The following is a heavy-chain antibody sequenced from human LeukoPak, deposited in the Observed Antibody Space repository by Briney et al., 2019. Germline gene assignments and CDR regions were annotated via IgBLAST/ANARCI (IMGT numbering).Heavy chain of an antibody. J-gene: IGHJ6*02. CDR1: GYTFTSYD. V-gene: IGHV1-18*01. CDR2: ISAYNGNT. D-gene: IGHD6-25*01. Sequence: WASVKVSCKASGYTFTSYDITWVRQVPGQGLEWMGWISAYNGNTNYAQKLQGRVTMTTDTSTNTAYMEVRSLRSDDTAVYYCARDERHSPDVWGQGTTVTVSS. CDR3: ARDERHSPDV.